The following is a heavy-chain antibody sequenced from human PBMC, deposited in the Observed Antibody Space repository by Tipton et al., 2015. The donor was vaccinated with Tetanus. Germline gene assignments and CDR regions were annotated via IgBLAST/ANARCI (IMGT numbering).Heavy chain of an antibody. CDR1: GGSISSGGYY. CDR2: IYYSGST. V-gene: IGHV4-31*03. CDR3: ASSHGNNWNDVGYYYYGMDV. Sequence: TLSLTCTVSGGSISSGGYYWSWIRQHPGKGLEWIGYIYYSGSTYYNPSLKSRVTISVDTSKNQFSLKLSSVTAADTAVYYCASSHGNNWNDVGYYYYGMDVWGQGTTVTVSS. J-gene: IGHJ6*02. D-gene: IGHD1-20*01.